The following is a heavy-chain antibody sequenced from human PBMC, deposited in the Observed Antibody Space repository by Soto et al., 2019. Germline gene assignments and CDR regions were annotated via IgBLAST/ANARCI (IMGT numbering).Heavy chain of an antibody. CDR3: ARIQSAGSYDY. Sequence: SGPTLVNPTQTLTLTCTFSGFSLSTSGMRVSWVRQPPGKALEWLARIDWDDDKFYSTSLKTRLTISKDTSKNQVVLTMTKMDPVDTATYYCARIQSAGSYDYWGQGTLVTVSS. J-gene: IGHJ4*02. CDR1: GFSLSTSGMR. V-gene: IGHV2-70*04. D-gene: IGHD3-10*01. CDR2: IDWDDDK.